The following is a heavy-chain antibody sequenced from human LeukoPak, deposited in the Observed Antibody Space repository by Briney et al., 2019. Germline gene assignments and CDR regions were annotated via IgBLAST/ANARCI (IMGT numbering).Heavy chain of an antibody. V-gene: IGHV3-23*01. D-gene: IGHD3-9*01. CDR1: GFTFSSYG. J-gene: IGHJ4*02. CDR3: AKGSPDYDILTGYFSY. Sequence: GGSLRLSCAASGFTFSSYGMSWVRQAPGEGLEWVSAISGSGGSTYYADSVKGRFTISRDNSKNTLYLQMNSLRAEDTAVYYCAKGSPDYDILTGYFSYWGQGTLVTVSS. CDR2: ISGSGGST.